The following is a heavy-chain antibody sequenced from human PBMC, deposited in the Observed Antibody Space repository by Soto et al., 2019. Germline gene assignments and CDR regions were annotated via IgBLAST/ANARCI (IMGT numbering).Heavy chain of an antibody. V-gene: IGHV3-48*02. CDR2: ISSSSSTI. CDR3: AREPGGYYDSSDYLNWFDP. J-gene: IGHJ5*02. D-gene: IGHD3-22*01. CDR1: GFTFSSYS. Sequence: EVQLVESGGGLVQPGGSLRLSCAASGFTFSSYSMNWVRQAPGKGLEWVSYISSSSSTIYYADSVKGRFTISRDNAKNSLYLQMNSLRDEDTAVYYCAREPGGYYDSSDYLNWFDPWGQGTLVTVSS.